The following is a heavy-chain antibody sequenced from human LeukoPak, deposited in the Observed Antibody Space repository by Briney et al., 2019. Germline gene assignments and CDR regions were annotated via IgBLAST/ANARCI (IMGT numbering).Heavy chain of an antibody. D-gene: IGHD6-19*01. Sequence: QTGGSLRLSCAASGFTFSSYWMSWVRQTPGKELEWVANVKQDGGDKYYVDSVKGRFTISRDNAKNSLYLQMNSLRAEDTAVYYCARGRDNSGWYPDYFDYWGQGTLVTVSS. V-gene: IGHV3-7*01. CDR3: ARGRDNSGWYPDYFDY. CDR2: VKQDGGDK. J-gene: IGHJ4*02. CDR1: GFTFSSYW.